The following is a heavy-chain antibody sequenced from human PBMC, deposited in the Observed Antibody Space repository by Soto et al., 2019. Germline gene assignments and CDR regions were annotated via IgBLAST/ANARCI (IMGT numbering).Heavy chain of an antibody. D-gene: IGHD6-19*01. J-gene: IGHJ6*03. V-gene: IGHV4-59*01. CDR2: IYYSGST. Sequence: SETLSLTCTVSGGSISSYYWSWIRQPPGKGLEWIGYIYYSGSTNYNPSLKSRVTISVDTSKNQFSLKLSSVTAADTAVYYCARDSLEYSSGWTARYYYYYMDVWGKGTTVTVSS. CDR3: ARDSLEYSSGWTARYYYYYMDV. CDR1: GGSISSYY.